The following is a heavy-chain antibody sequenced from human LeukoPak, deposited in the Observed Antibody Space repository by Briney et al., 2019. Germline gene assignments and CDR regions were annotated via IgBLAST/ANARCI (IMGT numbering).Heavy chain of an antibody. J-gene: IGHJ5*02. D-gene: IGHD3-3*01. Sequence: SVIVSCKASGYTFTSYYMHWVRQAPGQGLEWMGIINPSGGSTSYAQKFQGRVTMPRDTSTSTVYMELSSLRSEDTAVYYCARDKVYYFWSGYRAANSTWFDPWGQETRV. CDR1: GYTFTSYY. CDR2: INPSGGST. V-gene: IGHV1-46*01. CDR3: ARDKVYYFWSGYRAANSTWFDP.